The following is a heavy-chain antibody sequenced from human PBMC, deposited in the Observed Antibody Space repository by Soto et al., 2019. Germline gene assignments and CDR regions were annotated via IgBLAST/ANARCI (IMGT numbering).Heavy chain of an antibody. J-gene: IGHJ4*02. V-gene: IGHV1-69*13. CDR3: ARDVSSDTTGFRGYDL. D-gene: IGHD3-10*01. Sequence: SVKVSCKASGGTVSSYAIPWVRQAPGKGLEWMGVFIPIFVSAHYAPKFQGRITITADESTSTAYMELSGLTSEDTAIYYCARDVSSDTTGFRGYDLWGQGTQVTVS. CDR1: GGTVSSYA. CDR2: FIPIFVSA.